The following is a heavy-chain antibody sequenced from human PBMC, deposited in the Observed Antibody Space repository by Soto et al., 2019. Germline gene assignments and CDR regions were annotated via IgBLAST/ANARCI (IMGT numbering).Heavy chain of an antibody. V-gene: IGHV3-74*01. CDR2: IYFDGITT. CDR3: ARGGAMGVDY. J-gene: IGHJ4*02. CDR1: GFTFNTHW. Sequence: GGSLRLSCTASGFTFNTHWMHWVRQATGKGLVWVSRIYFDGITTNYADSVKGRLTVSRDNAKNTVYLHVNTLRDEDTAVYYCARGGAMGVDYWGQGTLVTVSS. D-gene: IGHD1-26*01.